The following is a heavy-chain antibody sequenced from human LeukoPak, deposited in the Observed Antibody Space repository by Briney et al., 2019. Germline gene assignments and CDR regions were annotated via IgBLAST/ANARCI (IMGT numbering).Heavy chain of an antibody. J-gene: IGHJ4*02. CDR3: ARLNYYFWSGSAPYYFDY. CDR1: GGSISSYY. CDR2: IYYSGST. D-gene: IGHD3-3*01. Sequence: SETLSLTCTVSGGSISSYYWSWIRQPPGKGLEWIGYIYYSGSTNYNPSLKSRVTISVDTSKNQFSLKLSSVTAADTAVYYCARLNYYFWSGSAPYYFDYWGQGTLVTVSS. V-gene: IGHV4-59*08.